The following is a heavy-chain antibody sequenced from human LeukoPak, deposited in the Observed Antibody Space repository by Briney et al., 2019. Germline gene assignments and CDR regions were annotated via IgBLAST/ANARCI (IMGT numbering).Heavy chain of an antibody. Sequence: GGSRRLSCEASGFTFGNHWMHWVRQGPGKGLVWVSRINRDGRRTLYADSVKGRFTISRENAKNTLYLQMNSLRAEDTAVFYCARGASSSWSIYYYYGMDVWGQGTTVTVSS. CDR2: INRDGRRT. J-gene: IGHJ6*02. V-gene: IGHV3-74*01. CDR1: GFTFGNHW. D-gene: IGHD6-13*01. CDR3: ARGASSSWSIYYYYGMDV.